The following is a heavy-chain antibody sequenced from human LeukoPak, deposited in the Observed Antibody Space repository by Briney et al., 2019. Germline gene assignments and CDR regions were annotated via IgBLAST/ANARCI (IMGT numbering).Heavy chain of an antibody. CDR1: GFTFSNAW. V-gene: IGHV3-15*01. J-gene: IGHJ4*02. CDR3: TTVSSGYSSGWYVGPIDY. Sequence: PGGSLRPSCAASGFTFSNAWMSWVRQAPGKGLEWVGRIKSKTDGGTTDYAAPVKGRFTISRDDSKNTLYLQMNSLKTEDTAVYYCTTVSSGYSSGWYVGPIDYWGQGTLVTVSS. D-gene: IGHD6-19*01. CDR2: IKSKTDGGTT.